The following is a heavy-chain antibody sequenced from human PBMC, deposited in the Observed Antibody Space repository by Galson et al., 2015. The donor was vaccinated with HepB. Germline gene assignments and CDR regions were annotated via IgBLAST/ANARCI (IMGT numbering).Heavy chain of an antibody. Sequence: SLRLSCAASGFTFSSYGMHWVRQTPGKGLEWVAVISYDGNNEYYTVSVKGRFTISRDNSKNTLYLQMNSLRAEDTAVYYCAKDSGTYYYDNSGYYYGALDNWGQGTLVTVSS. J-gene: IGHJ4*02. D-gene: IGHD3-22*01. V-gene: IGHV3-30*18. CDR3: AKDSGTYYYDNSGYYYGALDN. CDR1: GFTFSSYG. CDR2: ISYDGNNE.